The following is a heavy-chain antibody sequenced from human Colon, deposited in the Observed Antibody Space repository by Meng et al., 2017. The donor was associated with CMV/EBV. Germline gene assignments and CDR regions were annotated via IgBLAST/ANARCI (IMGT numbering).Heavy chain of an antibody. D-gene: IGHD2-15*01. CDR1: GFTFSSYE. Sequence: GESLKISCAASGFTFSSYEMNWVRQAPGKGLEWVSYIGSGSDLIYYADSVKGRFTISRDDAKNSLYLEMHNLIAEDTAVYYCARTPPAGFDFWGQGALVTVSS. CDR3: ARTPPAGFDF. V-gene: IGHV3-48*03. CDR2: IGSGSDLI. J-gene: IGHJ4*02.